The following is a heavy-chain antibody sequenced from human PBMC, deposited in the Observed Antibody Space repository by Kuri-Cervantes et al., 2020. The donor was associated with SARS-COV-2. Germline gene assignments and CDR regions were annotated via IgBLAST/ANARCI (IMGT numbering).Heavy chain of an antibody. CDR3: AREGYSYGVN. V-gene: IGHV4-59*01. CDR1: GGSISSYY. J-gene: IGHJ4*02. D-gene: IGHD5-18*01. CDR2: NYYSGST. Sequence: SETLSLTCTVSGGSISSYYWSWIRQPPGKGLEWIGYNYYSGSTNYNPSLKSRDTISVDTSKNQFSLKLSSVTAADTAVYYCAREGYSYGVNWGQGTLVTVSS.